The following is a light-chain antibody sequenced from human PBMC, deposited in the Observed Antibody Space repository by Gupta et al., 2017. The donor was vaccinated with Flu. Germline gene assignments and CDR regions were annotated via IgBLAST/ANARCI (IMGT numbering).Light chain of an antibody. V-gene: IGKV1-5*03. Sequence: PSSLSASVGERVTITCRASQSIGSWLAWFQQKPGKAPKLLIYKASTLESGVPSRFSGSGSGTEFTLTISSLQPDDFATYYCQEYNSYSFTFGQGTKLEIE. J-gene: IGKJ2*01. CDR3: QEYNSYSFT. CDR2: KAS. CDR1: QSIGSW.